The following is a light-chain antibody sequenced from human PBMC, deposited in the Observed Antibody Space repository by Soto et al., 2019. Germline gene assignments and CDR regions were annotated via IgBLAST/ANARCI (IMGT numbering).Light chain of an antibody. V-gene: IGLV2-14*01. CDR2: DVS. J-gene: IGLJ1*01. CDR1: SSDVGGYNY. CDR3: SSYTSTNTPVV. Sequence: QSALTQPASVSGSAGQSITISCTGTSSDVGGYNYVSWYQQHRGKAPKLMIYDVSNRPSGVSSRFSGSKSGKTASLTISGLQAEDGADYYCSSYTSTNTPVVFGPGTKLTVL.